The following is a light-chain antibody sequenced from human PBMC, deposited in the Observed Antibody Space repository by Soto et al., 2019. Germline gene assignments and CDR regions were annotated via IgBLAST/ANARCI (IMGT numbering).Light chain of an antibody. CDR2: DNR. J-gene: IGLJ2*01. V-gene: IGLV3-21*02. CDR3: QVWDGSSDHPGV. Sequence: SYELTQPPSVSVAPGQTASIACGGNNIGSKSVHWYQQKPGQAPVLVIYDNRDRPSGIPERLSGSNSGNTATLTISRVEAGDEADYFCQVWDGSSDHPGVFGGGTKLTVL. CDR1: NIGSKS.